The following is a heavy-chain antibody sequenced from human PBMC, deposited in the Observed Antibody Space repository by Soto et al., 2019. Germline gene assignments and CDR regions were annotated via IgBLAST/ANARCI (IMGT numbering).Heavy chain of an antibody. Sequence: EVQLVESGGGMVQPGGSLRLSCAASGFTVSSNYMSWVRQAPGKGLEWVSVIYSGGRTYYADSVKGRFTISRHNSKNTVYLQMNSPRSEDTAVYYCARDRFARDAFDIWGQGTMVTVSS. V-gene: IGHV3-53*04. D-gene: IGHD3-10*01. CDR2: IYSGGRT. CDR3: ARDRFARDAFDI. CDR1: GFTVSSNY. J-gene: IGHJ3*02.